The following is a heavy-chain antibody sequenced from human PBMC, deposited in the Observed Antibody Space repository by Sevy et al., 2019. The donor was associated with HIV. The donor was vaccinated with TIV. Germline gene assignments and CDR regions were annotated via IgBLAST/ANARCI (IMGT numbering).Heavy chain of an antibody. V-gene: IGHV3-23*01. CDR3: AKGQRIVVVPAAIRCAFDI. D-gene: IGHD2-2*02. CDR2: ISGSGGST. J-gene: IGHJ3*02. Sequence: GGSLRLSCAASGFTFSSYAMSWVRQAPGKGLEWVSAISGSGGSTYYADSVKGRFTISRENSMNTLYLQMNSLRAEDRAVYYCAKGQRIVVVPAAIRCAFDIWGQGTMVTVSS. CDR1: GFTFSSYA.